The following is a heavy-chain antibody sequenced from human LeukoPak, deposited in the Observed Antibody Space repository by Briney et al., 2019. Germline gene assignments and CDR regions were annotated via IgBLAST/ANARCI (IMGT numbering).Heavy chain of an antibody. D-gene: IGHD4-23*01. Sequence: PSETLSLTFTVSGDSISSSSYYWGWIRQPPGKGLEWIGSIYYSGSTYYNPSLKSRDTISVDTSKNQFSLKLSSVTAADTAVYYCARDRNYGGNSDYFDYWGQGTLVTVSS. CDR3: ARDRNYGGNSDYFDY. V-gene: IGHV4-39*07. J-gene: IGHJ4*02. CDR2: IYYSGST. CDR1: GDSISSSSYY.